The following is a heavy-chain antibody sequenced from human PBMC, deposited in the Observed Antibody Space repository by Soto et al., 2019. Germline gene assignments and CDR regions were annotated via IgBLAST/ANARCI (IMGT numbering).Heavy chain of an antibody. CDR3: ARGGLLVYCGSHTCHNSFDH. Sequence: SETLSLTCDASGGSINSGGYSWSWIRQPPGKGLEWVGYIYQSGSTYYNPSLRSRLTISIDRSKNQFSLKLTSVTAADTAVYYCARGGLLVYCGSHTCHNSFDHWGQGTLVTVSS. D-gene: IGHD2-2*01. CDR1: GGSINSGGYS. J-gene: IGHJ4*02. CDR2: IYQSGST. V-gene: IGHV4-30-2*01.